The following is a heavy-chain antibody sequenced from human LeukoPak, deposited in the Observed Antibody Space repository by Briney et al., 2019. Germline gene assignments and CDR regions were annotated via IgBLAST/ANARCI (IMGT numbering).Heavy chain of an antibody. V-gene: IGHV3-30*02. Sequence: PGGSLRLSCAASGFTFSSYGMHWVRQAPGKGLEWVAVIRYDGSNKYYADSVKGRFTISRDNSKNTLYLQMNSLRAEDTAVYYCAMGIVVVPAAEANNWFDPWGQGTLVTVSS. D-gene: IGHD2-2*03. CDR3: AMGIVVVPAAEANNWFDP. CDR1: GFTFSSYG. CDR2: IRYDGSNK. J-gene: IGHJ5*02.